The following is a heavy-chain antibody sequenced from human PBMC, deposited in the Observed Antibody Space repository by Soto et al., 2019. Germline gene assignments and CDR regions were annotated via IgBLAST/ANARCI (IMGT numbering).Heavy chain of an antibody. CDR1: GYTFTGYY. V-gene: IGHV1-2*02. CDR2: INPNSGGT. CDR3: ARGGTRTWNDEADF. D-gene: IGHD1-1*01. J-gene: IGHJ4*02. Sequence: ASVKVSCKASGYTFTGYYMHWVRQAPGQGLEWMGWINPNSGGTNYAQKFQGRVTMTRDTSIRTAHTELRSLGFDDTAVYYCARGGTRTWNDEADFWGQGTLVTVSS.